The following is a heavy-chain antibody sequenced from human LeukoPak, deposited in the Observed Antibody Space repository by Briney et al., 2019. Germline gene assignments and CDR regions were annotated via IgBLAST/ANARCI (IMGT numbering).Heavy chain of an antibody. D-gene: IGHD4-17*01. J-gene: IGHJ4*02. CDR1: GGTFSSYA. V-gene: IGHV1-69*05. CDR2: IIPIFGTA. Sequence: GASVKVSCKASGGTFSSYAISLVRQAPGQGLEWMGGIIPIFGTANYAQKFQGRVTITTDESTSTAYMELSSLRSEDTAVYYCARSIFYGDYAPWYYFDYWGQGTLVTVSS. CDR3: ARSIFYGDYAPWYYFDY.